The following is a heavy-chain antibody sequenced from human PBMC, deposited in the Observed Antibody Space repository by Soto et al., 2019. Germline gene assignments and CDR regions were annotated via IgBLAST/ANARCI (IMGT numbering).Heavy chain of an antibody. CDR3: ATAFCTDGSSCWFDY. CDR2: LYSDGST. V-gene: IGHV3-53*01. D-gene: IGHD2-8*01. J-gene: IGHJ4*02. Sequence: EVQLVESGGGLIQPGGSLRLYCAASGFTVSNNYMNWVRQAPGKGLESVSVLYSDGSTHYADSVKGRFTISRDIPKNTLYLQMNSLRVEDTALYYCATAFCTDGSSCWFDYWGQGALVTVSS. CDR1: GFTVSNNY.